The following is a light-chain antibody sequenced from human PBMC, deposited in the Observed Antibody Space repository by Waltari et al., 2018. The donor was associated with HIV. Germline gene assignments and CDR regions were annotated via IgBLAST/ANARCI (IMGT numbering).Light chain of an antibody. Sequence: SYELTQPPSVSVSPGQTASIPCSGDKLGDKYACWYQQKPGPSPVLVIYKDGKRPSGIPERFSGFNSGNTATLTISGTQAMDEADYYCQAWDSDTPKVFGGGTKLTVL. CDR1: KLGDKY. CDR3: QAWDSDTPKV. V-gene: IGLV3-1*01. CDR2: KDG. J-gene: IGLJ2*01.